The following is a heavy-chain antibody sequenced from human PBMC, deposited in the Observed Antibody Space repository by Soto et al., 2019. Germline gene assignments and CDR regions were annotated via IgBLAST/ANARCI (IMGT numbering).Heavy chain of an antibody. CDR2: ISSTIAYI. D-gene: IGHD5-18*01. V-gene: IGHV3-21*04. CDR3: TSAAARDSRARDWFVT. CDR1: RLTFHRFT. J-gene: IGHJ5*02. Sequence: GSLRVSCAPSRLTFHRFTMNWVLQAPGTELESVSTISSTIAYIYYMDALGGRFTISIDNAKNSLHLQMNSLRTEATAVYSCTSAAARDSRARDWFVTWWLEALV.